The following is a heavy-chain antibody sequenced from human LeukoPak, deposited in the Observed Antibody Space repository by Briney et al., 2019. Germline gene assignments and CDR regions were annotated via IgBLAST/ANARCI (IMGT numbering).Heavy chain of an antibody. J-gene: IGHJ5*02. Sequence: GESLKISCKGSGYSFTNYWIGWVRQVPGKGLEWMGIIYPGDSDTRYSPSLQGQVTISVDKSISTAYLQWSSLKAPDTAMYYCARLRIEINGRGHWFDPWGQGTLVTVS. D-gene: IGHD1-20*01. CDR3: ARLRIEINGRGHWFDP. CDR2: IYPGDSDT. CDR1: GYSFTNYW. V-gene: IGHV5-51*01.